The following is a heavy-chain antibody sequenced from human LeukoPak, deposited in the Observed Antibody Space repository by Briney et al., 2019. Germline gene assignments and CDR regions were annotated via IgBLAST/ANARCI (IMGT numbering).Heavy chain of an antibody. Sequence: GGSLRLSCAASGFTFSSYSMNWVRQAPGKGLEWVSSISSSSSYIYYADSVKGRFTISRDNAKNSLYLQMNSLRAEDTAAYYCARDRVAGGAFDIWGQGTMVTVSS. J-gene: IGHJ3*02. CDR1: GFTFSSYS. V-gene: IGHV3-21*01. CDR3: ARDRVAGGAFDI. D-gene: IGHD3-10*01. CDR2: ISSSSSYI.